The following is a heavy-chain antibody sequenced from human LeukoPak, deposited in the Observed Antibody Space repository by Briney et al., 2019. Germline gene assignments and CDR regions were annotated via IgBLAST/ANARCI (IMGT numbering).Heavy chain of an antibody. CDR1: GYTFTSYD. J-gene: IGHJ5*02. V-gene: IGHV1-2*06. CDR3: ARSLPDHYYDSSGYYGWFDP. Sequence: ASVKVSCKASGYTFTSYDINWVRQATGQGLEWMGRINPNSGGTNYAQKFQGRVTMTRDTSISTAYMELSRLRSDDTAVYYCARSLPDHYYDSSGYYGWFDPWGQGTLVTVSS. CDR2: INPNSGGT. D-gene: IGHD3-22*01.